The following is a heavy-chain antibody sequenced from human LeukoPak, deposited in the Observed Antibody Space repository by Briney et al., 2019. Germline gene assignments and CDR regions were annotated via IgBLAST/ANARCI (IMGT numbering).Heavy chain of an antibody. J-gene: IGHJ4*02. V-gene: IGHV3-74*01. D-gene: IGHD6-13*01. CDR2: IKTDGSIT. CDR1: GFTFSSYW. Sequence: GGSLRLSCAASGFTFSSYWMCWVRQDPGKGLAWVSCIKTDGSITAYAGSVKGRFTISRDNAKNTLYLQMNSLRAEDTAVYYCARESGYTYGAWGQGTLVTVSS. CDR3: ARESGYTYGA.